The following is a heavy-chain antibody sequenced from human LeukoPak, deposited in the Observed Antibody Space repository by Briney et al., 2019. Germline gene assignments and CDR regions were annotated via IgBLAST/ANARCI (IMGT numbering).Heavy chain of an antibody. D-gene: IGHD2-15*01. CDR2: INHSGST. J-gene: IGHJ5*02. CDR3: ARGRGRYCSGGSCYSGWFDP. CDR1: GGSFSGYY. V-gene: IGHV4-34*01. Sequence: PSETLSLTCAVYGGSFSGYYWSWIRQPPGKGLEWIGEINHSGSTNYNPSLKSRVTISVDTSKNQFSLKLSSVTAADTAVYYCARGRGRYCSGGSCYSGWFDPWGQGTLVTVSS.